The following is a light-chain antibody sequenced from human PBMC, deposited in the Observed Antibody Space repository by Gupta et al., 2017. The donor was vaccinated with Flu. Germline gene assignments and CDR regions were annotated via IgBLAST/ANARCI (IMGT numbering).Light chain of an antibody. J-gene: IGKJ1*01. CDR2: ATS. Sequence: EIVLTQSPGSLSLSPGERATLSCRASHRVNSNYVAWYQQKPGRAPTLLMYATSARATGIPDRFSGSGSGTDFTLTISRLEPEDFAVYHCQQYDASPWTFGQGTKVEIK. V-gene: IGKV3-20*01. CDR1: HRVNSNY. CDR3: QQYDASPWT.